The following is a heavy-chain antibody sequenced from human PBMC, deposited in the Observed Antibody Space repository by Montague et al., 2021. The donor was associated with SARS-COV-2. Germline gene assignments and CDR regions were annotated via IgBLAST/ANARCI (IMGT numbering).Heavy chain of an antibody. CDR2: IYTSGTT. Sequence: TLSLTCTVSGGSISSGSHYWSWIRQPAGKGLEWIGRIYTSGTTDYSFSLKSRVTISVDTSKNQFSLKLTSVTAADTAVYYCALAHSCSWADLDNWGQGGLVTVSS. CDR1: GGSISSGSHY. J-gene: IGHJ4*02. D-gene: IGHD1-26*01. V-gene: IGHV4-61*02. CDR3: ALAHSCSWADLDN.